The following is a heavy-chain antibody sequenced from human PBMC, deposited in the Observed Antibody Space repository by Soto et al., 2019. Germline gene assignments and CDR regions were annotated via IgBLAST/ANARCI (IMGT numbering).Heavy chain of an antibody. CDR3: ARDRDILGATNNYFDY. D-gene: IGHD1-26*01. CDR1: GFTFSSYS. Sequence: GGSLRLSCAASGFTFSSYSMNWVRQAPGKGLEWVSYISSSSSTIYYADSVKGRFTISRDNAKNSLYLQMNSLRDEDTAVDFYARDRDILGATNNYFDYWGQGTLVTVSS. CDR2: ISSSSSTI. V-gene: IGHV3-48*02. J-gene: IGHJ4*02.